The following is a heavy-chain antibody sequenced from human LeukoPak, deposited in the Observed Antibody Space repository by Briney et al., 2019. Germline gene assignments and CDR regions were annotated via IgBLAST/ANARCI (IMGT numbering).Heavy chain of an antibody. CDR2: ISDSGSST. V-gene: IGHV3-23*01. D-gene: IGHD5-24*01. Sequence: GGSLRLSCAASGFTFSRSVMTRVRHAPGKGMKWVSSISDSGSSTYYADSVKGRFTISRDNSKNTLYLQMSSLRADDTAVYYCLTWPFDYWGQGTLVTVSS. CDR1: GFTFSRSV. CDR3: LTWPFDY. J-gene: IGHJ4*02.